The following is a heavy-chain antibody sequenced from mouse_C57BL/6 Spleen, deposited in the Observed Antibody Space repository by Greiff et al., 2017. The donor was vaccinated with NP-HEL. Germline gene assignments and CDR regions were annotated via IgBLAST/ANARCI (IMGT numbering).Heavy chain of an antibody. CDR3: ARNYYGSRGHFDY. CDR2: ISSGSSTI. J-gene: IGHJ2*01. CDR1: GFTFSDYG. D-gene: IGHD1-1*01. Sequence: EVKLEESGGGLVKPGGSLKLSCAASGFTFSDYGMHWVRQAPEKGLEWVAYISSGSSTIYYADTVKGRFTISRDHAKNTLFLQMTSLGSEDTAMYYCARNYYGSRGHFDYWGQGTTLTVSS. V-gene: IGHV5-17*01.